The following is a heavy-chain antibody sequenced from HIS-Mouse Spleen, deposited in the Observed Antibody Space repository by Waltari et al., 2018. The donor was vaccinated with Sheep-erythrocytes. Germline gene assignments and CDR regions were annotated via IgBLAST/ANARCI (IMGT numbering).Heavy chain of an antibody. J-gene: IGHJ4*02. CDR2: GST. Sequence: GSTYYNPSLKSRVTISVDTSKNQFSLKLSSVTAADTAVYYCARDRTGTDYWGQGTLVTVSS. D-gene: IGHD6-13*01. V-gene: IGHV4-30-2*04. CDR3: ARDRTGTDY.